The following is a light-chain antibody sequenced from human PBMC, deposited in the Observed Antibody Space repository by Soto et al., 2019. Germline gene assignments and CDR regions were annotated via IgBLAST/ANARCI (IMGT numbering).Light chain of an antibody. CDR2: GAS. CDR3: QQTNTFPLT. CDR1: QDITRW. J-gene: IGKJ4*01. V-gene: IGKV1-12*01. Sequence: IQMNQSPSSVSGSVGDRVTITCRASQDITRWLAWYQQKPGKAPKLLIYGASSLQSGVPSRFSGSGSETDFTLTISSLQPEDSATYYCQQTNTFPLTFGGGTKVDI.